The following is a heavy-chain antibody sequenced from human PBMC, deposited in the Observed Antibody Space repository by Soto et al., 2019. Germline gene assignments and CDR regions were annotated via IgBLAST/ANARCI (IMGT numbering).Heavy chain of an antibody. V-gene: IGHV4-30-4*01. Sequence: PSETLSLTCTVSGGSISSGDYYWSWIRQPPGKGLEWIGYIYYSGSTYYNPSLKSRVTISVDTSKNQFSLKLSSVTAADTAVYYCARGGDVVVPAAIVPSPFDPWGQGTLVTVS. CDR3: ARGGDVVVPAAIVPSPFDP. J-gene: IGHJ5*02. D-gene: IGHD2-2*01. CDR2: IYYSGST. CDR1: GGSISSGDYY.